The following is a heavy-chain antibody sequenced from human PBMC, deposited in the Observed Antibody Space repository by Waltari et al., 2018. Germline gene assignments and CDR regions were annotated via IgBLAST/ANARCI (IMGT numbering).Heavy chain of an antibody. CDR3: ARGVGYDFWSGYPPLGY. CDR2: IWYDGSNK. V-gene: IGHV3-33*01. J-gene: IGHJ4*02. Sequence: QVQLVESGGGVVQPGRSLRLSCAASGFTFSSYGMHWVRPAPGKGLEWVAVIWYDGSNKYYADSVKGRFTISRDNSKNTLYLQMNSLRAEDTAVYYCARGVGYDFWSGYPPLGYWGRGTLVTVSS. CDR1: GFTFSSYG. D-gene: IGHD3-3*01.